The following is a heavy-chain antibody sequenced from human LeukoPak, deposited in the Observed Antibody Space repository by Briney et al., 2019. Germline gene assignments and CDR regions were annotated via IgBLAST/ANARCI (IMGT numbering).Heavy chain of an antibody. J-gene: IGHJ4*02. Sequence: GGSLRLSCAASGFTFSSYSMNWVRQAPGKGLEWVSSISSSSTYIYYADSVKGRSTISRNNAKNSLYLQMNSLRAEDTAVYYCARTDSSTSSFDYWGQGTLVTVSS. CDR3: ARTDSSTSSFDY. CDR1: GFTFSSYS. CDR2: ISSSSTYI. D-gene: IGHD2-2*01. V-gene: IGHV3-21*01.